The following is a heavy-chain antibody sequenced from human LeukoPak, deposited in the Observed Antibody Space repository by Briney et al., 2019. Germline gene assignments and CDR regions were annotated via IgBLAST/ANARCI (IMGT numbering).Heavy chain of an antibody. D-gene: IGHD6-19*01. CDR2: ISAYNGNT. Sequence: ASVKVSCKASGYTFTSYGISWVRQAPGQGLEWMGWISAYNGNTNYAQKLQGRVAMTTDTSTSTAYMELRSLRSGDTAVYYCAIGGSGETDFYYYHGMDVWGQGTTVTVSS. V-gene: IGHV1-18*01. J-gene: IGHJ6*02. CDR3: AIGGSGETDFYYYHGMDV. CDR1: GYTFTSYG.